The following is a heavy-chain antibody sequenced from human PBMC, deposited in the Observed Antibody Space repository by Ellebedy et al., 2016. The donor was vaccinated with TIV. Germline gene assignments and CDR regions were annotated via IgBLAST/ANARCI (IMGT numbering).Heavy chain of an antibody. J-gene: IGHJ4*02. V-gene: IGHV3-30-3*01. CDR2: ISYDGSNK. CDR1: GFTFSSYA. Sequence: PGGSLRLSCAASGFTFSSYAMHWVRQAPGKGLEWVAVISYDGSNKYYADSVKGRFTISRDNSKNTLYLQMNSLRAEDTAVYYCAREVVGATITSALDYWGQGTLVTVSS. D-gene: IGHD1-26*01. CDR3: AREVVGATITSALDY.